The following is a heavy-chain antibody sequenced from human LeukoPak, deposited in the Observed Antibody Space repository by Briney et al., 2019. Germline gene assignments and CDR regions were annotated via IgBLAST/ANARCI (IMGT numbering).Heavy chain of an antibody. D-gene: IGHD3/OR15-3a*01. CDR1: GFTFSSYE. CDR3: ARELPNFLTGPYAFDN. CDR2: ISSSGSTI. V-gene: IGHV3-48*03. J-gene: IGHJ3*02. Sequence: GGSLRLSCAASGFTFSSYEMNWVRQAPGKGLEWVSYISSSGSTIYYADSVKGRFTISRDNAKNSLYLQMNSLRAEDTAVYYCARELPNFLTGPYAFDNWGQRKMVTGSS.